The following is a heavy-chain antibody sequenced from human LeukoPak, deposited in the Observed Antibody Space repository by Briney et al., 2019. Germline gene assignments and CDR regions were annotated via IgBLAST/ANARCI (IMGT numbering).Heavy chain of an antibody. CDR2: IKQDGSEE. CDR1: GFTFSSYW. Sequence: PGGSLRLSCAASGFTFSSYWMSWVRQAPGKGLEWVANIKQDGSEEVYVDSVKGRFTISRDHAKNSLFLQMNTLRVEDTAVYYCARDCQFRGLLYYFDYWGQGTLVTVSS. J-gene: IGHJ4*02. D-gene: IGHD5-24*01. CDR3: ARDCQFRGLLYYFDY. V-gene: IGHV3-7*01.